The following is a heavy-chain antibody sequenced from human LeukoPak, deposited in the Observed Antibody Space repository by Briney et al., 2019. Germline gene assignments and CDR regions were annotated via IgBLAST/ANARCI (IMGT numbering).Heavy chain of an antibody. D-gene: IGHD5-18*01. CDR3: ASRGYSYGLYYFDY. CDR1: GFTFSSYG. CDR2: ISYDGSNK. Sequence: PGRSLRLSCAAPGFTFSSYGMHWVRQAPGKGLEWVAVISYDGSNKYYADSVKGRFTISRDNSKNTLYLQMNSLRAEDTAVYYCASRGYSYGLYYFDYWGQGTLVTVSS. J-gene: IGHJ4*02. V-gene: IGHV3-30*03.